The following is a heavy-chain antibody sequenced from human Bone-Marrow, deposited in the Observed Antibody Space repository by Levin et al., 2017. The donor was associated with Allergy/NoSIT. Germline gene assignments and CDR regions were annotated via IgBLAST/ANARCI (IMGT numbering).Heavy chain of an antibody. V-gene: IGHV7-4-1*02. Sequence: ASVKVSCKASGYTFTNYGFTWVRQAPGQGLEWMGWINTNTGTPTYAQAFSRRVDFFFDTSVSTAYLEISSLQTDDAAVYFCARIGCTTSSCYGDKLDYWGQGTLVTVSS. J-gene: IGHJ4*02. CDR1: GYTFTNYG. CDR2: INTNTGTP. CDR3: ARIGCTTSSCYGDKLDY. D-gene: IGHD2-2*01.